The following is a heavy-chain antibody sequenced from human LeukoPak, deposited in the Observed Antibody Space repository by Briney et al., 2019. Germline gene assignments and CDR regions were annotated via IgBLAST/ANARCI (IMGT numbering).Heavy chain of an antibody. J-gene: IGHJ4*02. CDR1: GYSISSGYY. CDR3: ARVLKDYGDYEWDLNYFDY. CDR2: IYHSGST. Sequence: PSETLSLTCTVSGYSISSGYYWGWIRQPPGKGLEWIGSIYHSGSTYYNPSLKSRVTISVDTSKNQFSLKLSSVTAADTAVYYCARVLKDYGDYEWDLNYFDYWGQGTLVTVSS. V-gene: IGHV4-38-2*02. D-gene: IGHD4-17*01.